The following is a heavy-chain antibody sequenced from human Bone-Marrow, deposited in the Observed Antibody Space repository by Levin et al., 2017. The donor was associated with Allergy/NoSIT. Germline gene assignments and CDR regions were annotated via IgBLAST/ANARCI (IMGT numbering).Heavy chain of an antibody. V-gene: IGHV3-23*01. D-gene: IGHD3-22*01. CDR2: ISGSGGST. J-gene: IGHJ4*02. CDR1: GFTFSSYA. CDR3: AKDGQEWYYYDSSGSFFDY. Sequence: PGGSLRLSCAASGFTFSSYAMSWVRQAPGKGLEWVSAISGSGGSTYYADSVKGRFTISRDNSKNTLYLQMNSLRAEDTAVYYCAKDGQEWYYYDSSGSFFDYWGQGTLVTVSS.